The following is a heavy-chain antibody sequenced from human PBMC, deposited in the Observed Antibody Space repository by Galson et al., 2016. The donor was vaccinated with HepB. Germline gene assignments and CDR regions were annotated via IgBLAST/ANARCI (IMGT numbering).Heavy chain of an antibody. CDR2: ISGSGGNT. V-gene: IGHV3-23*01. CDR1: GFTFSNYA. J-gene: IGHJ6*02. Sequence: SLRLSCAASGFTFSNYAMTWVRRAPGKGLEWVSGISGSGGNTYYADPVKGRFTISRDNSKNTLFLQIIRLRTEDTAVYYCSKVPSRNYGSGAGYGMDVWGQGTTVTVSS. D-gene: IGHD3-10*01. CDR3: SKVPSRNYGSGAGYGMDV.